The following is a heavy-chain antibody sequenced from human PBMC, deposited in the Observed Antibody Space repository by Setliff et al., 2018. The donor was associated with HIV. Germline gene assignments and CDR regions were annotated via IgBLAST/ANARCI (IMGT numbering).Heavy chain of an antibody. V-gene: IGHV3-7*03. CDR2: IKQDGSEK. D-gene: IGHD6-13*01. CDR3: ARDLFMEGYSSSWDWFDP. CDR1: GFTFSSYW. J-gene: IGHJ5*02. Sequence: PGGSLRLSCAASGFTFSSYWMSWVRQAPGKGLEWVANIKQDGSEKYYVDSVKGRFTISRDNAKKSLYLQMNSLRAEDTAMYYCARDLFMEGYSSSWDWFDPWGQGTLVTVSS.